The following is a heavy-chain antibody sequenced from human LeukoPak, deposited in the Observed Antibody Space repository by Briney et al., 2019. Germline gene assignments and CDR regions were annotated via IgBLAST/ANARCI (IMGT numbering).Heavy chain of an antibody. J-gene: IGHJ4*02. V-gene: IGHV3-7*01. CDR2: IKQDGSDK. D-gene: IGHD2-15*01. CDR1: GFNFFNFW. Sequence: GGSLRLSCEASGFNFFNFWMTWVRQAPGKGLEWVANIKQDGSDKYYGDAVRGRLTISRDNARNSMYLEMKNLRAEDTAIYYCARDSGSASSGLFDSWGQGALVTVPS. CDR3: ARDSGSASSGLFDS.